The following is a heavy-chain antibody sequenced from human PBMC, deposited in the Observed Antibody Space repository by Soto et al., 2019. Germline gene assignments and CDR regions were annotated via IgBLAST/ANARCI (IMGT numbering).Heavy chain of an antibody. Sequence: LRLSCAASGFTFSSYWMSWVRQAPGKGLEWVANIKQDGSEKYYVDSVKGRFTISRDNAKNSLYLQMNSLRAEDTAVYYCARDQDDSSGYPYYYYYYGMDVWGQGTTVTVSS. CDR1: GFTFSSYW. J-gene: IGHJ6*02. D-gene: IGHD3-22*01. CDR3: ARDQDDSSGYPYYYYYYGMDV. CDR2: IKQDGSEK. V-gene: IGHV3-7*01.